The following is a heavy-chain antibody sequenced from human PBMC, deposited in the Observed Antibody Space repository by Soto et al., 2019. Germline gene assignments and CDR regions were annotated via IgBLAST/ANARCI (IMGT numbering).Heavy chain of an antibody. V-gene: IGHV3-74*01. Sequence: EVQLVESGGGLVQPGGSLRLSCAASGFTFSSNWMHWVRQAPGTGLGWVSRINKDGSSAGYADSVKGRFTISRDNAKNTLYLQMDSLRADDTAVYYCARTFITYIDSGSYFHDAFDIWGQGTKVTVSS. J-gene: IGHJ3*02. CDR3: ARTFITYIDSGSYFHDAFDI. D-gene: IGHD3-10*01. CDR1: GFTFSSNW. CDR2: INKDGSSA.